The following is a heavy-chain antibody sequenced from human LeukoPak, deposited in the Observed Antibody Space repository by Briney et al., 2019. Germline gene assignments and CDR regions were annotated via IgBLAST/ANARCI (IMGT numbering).Heavy chain of an antibody. CDR2: IYPNSGGT. J-gene: IGHJ3*02. V-gene: IGHV1-2*02. D-gene: IGHD5-12*01. Sequence: ASVKVSCKASGYTFTCNYMHWVRQAPGQGLEWMGWIYPNSGGTIYAQKFQGRGTMTRDTSISTAYMELTRLRSDDTAVYYCARDGYSGGAFDIWGQGTMVTVSS. CDR3: ARDGYSGGAFDI. CDR1: GYTFTCNY.